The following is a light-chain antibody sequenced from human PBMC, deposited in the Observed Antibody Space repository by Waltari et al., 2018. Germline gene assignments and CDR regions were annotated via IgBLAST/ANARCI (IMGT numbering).Light chain of an antibody. Sequence: EIMMTQSPATLSVSPGERATLSCRASQSLNNNLAWYQQRPGQAPRLLFYGASTRATGVPGRFSGSGSVTEFTLTISSLQSEDFAVYYCQQYNNWPRTFGQGTKVEIK. CDR2: GAS. CDR3: QQYNNWPRT. CDR1: QSLNNN. J-gene: IGKJ1*01. V-gene: IGKV3-15*01.